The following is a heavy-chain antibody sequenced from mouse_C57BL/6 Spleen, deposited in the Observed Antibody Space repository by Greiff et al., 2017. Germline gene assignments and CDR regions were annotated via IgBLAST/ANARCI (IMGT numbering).Heavy chain of an antibody. J-gene: IGHJ3*01. Sequence: QVQLKQSGAELMKPGASVTLSCTATGFTFTGYWIEWVKQRPGHGLEWIGEILPGSGSTNYNEKFKGKATFTAETSSNTTYLQLSSLTTEDSAIYDCASYSNFSFAYWGQGTLVTVSA. V-gene: IGHV1-9*01. D-gene: IGHD2-5*01. CDR3: ASYSNFSFAY. CDR2: ILPGSGST. CDR1: GFTFTGYW.